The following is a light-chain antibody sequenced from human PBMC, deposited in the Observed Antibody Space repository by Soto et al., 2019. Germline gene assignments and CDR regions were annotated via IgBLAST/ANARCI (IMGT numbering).Light chain of an antibody. CDR1: QNVLYSSNNKNY. CDR3: HQYYSTPWT. J-gene: IGKJ1*01. V-gene: IGKV4-1*01. Sequence: DIVMTQSPDSLAVSLGERATINCKSSQNVLYSSNNKNYLAWYQQKLGQPPKLLIRWASTRESGVPDRFSGSGSGTDFTLTTSTLKAEDVAVYYCHQYYSTPWTFGQGTKVEIK. CDR2: WAS.